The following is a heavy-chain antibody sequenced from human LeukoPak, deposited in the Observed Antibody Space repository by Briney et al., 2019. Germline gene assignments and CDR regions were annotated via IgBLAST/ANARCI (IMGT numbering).Heavy chain of an antibody. Sequence: GGSLRLSCAASGFTFSSYSMNWVRQAPGKGLEWVSSISSSSSYTYYADSVKGRFTISRDNAKNSLYLQMNSLRAEDTAVYYCARGPVFDYWGQGTLVTVSS. CDR1: GFTFSSYS. V-gene: IGHV3-21*01. CDR2: ISSSSSYT. J-gene: IGHJ4*02. CDR3: ARGPVFDY.